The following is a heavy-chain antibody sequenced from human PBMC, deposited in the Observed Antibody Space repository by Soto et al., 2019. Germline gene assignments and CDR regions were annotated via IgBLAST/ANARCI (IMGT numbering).Heavy chain of an antibody. CDR1: GGTLSSYT. Sequence: QVQLVQSGAAVKKPGSSVKVSCKASGGTLSSYTFSWVRQAPGQGLEWMGRIIPNLGITNYAQKFQGRITIIVDKSTSTAYMELSSLRSEDTAVYYCARDKGYCSGASCPDFDYWGQGTLVTVSS. J-gene: IGHJ4*02. V-gene: IGHV1-69*08. D-gene: IGHD2-15*01. CDR2: IIPNLGIT. CDR3: ARDKGYCSGASCPDFDY.